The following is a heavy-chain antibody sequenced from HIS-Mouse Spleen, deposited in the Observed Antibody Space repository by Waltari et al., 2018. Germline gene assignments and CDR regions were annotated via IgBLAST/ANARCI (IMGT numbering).Heavy chain of an antibody. CDR2: ISNSSSYI. V-gene: IGHV3-21*01. Sequence: EVQLVESGGGLVKPGGSLRLSCAASGFTFSSYSMNWVRQAPGKGLEWVSSISNSSSYIYYAYAVKGPFTISGDNAKNSLYLQMNSLRAEDTAVYYCARDLSVGRTVTTSHTGFQHWGQGTLVTVSS. D-gene: IGHD4-17*01. J-gene: IGHJ1*01. CDR1: GFTFSSYS. CDR3: ARDLSVGRTVTTSHTGFQH.